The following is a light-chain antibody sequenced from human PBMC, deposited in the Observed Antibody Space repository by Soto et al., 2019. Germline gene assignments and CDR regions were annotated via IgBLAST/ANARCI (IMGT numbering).Light chain of an antibody. CDR1: SSDVGSYNF. J-gene: IGLJ1*01. V-gene: IGLV2-23*02. Sequence: QSVLTQPASASGSPGQSITISCTGTSSDVGSYNFVSWYQEHPGKAPKVMIYEVYKRPSGVSNRFSGSKSGSTASLTISGLQVEDEADYYCCSYAGSSTYVFGTGTKLTVL. CDR3: CSYAGSSTYV. CDR2: EVY.